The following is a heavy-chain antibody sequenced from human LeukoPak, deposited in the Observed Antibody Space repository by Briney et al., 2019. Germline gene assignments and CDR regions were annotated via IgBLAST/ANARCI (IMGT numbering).Heavy chain of an antibody. CDR2: INHSGST. Sequence: PSETLSLTCTVSGAPITRYYWSWIRQPPGKGLEWIGEINHSGSTNYNPSLKSRVTISVDTSKNQFSLKLSSVTAADTAVYYCASNPRDYGGNSGGDYWGQGTLVTVSS. J-gene: IGHJ4*02. V-gene: IGHV4-34*01. CDR1: GAPITRYY. CDR3: ASNPRDYGGNSGGDY. D-gene: IGHD4-23*01.